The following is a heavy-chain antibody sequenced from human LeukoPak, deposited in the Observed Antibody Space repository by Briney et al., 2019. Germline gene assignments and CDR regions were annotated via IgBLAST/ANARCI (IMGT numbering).Heavy chain of an antibody. Sequence: PGGSLRLSCAASGXTFSTYSMNWVRQAPGKGLEWVSSISSGSSYISYADSVKGRFTVSRDNAKNSLYLQMNSLRAEDTAVYYCASIYGDHAVDFWGQGTLVTVSS. V-gene: IGHV3-21*01. CDR2: ISSGSSYI. CDR1: GXTFSTYS. D-gene: IGHD4-17*01. CDR3: ASIYGDHAVDF. J-gene: IGHJ4*02.